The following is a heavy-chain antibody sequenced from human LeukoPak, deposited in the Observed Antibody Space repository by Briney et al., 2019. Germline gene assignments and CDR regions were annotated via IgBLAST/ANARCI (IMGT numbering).Heavy chain of an antibody. CDR2: INPSGST. J-gene: IGHJ6*03. V-gene: IGHV4-34*01. D-gene: IGHD5-18*01. CDR1: GGSFSDYY. CDR3: VRVGYRYVINDWSRTGLGAYPTKYYYHMDV. Sequence: PSETLSLTCAVYGGSFSDYYWGWIRQPPGKGLEWIGEINPSGSTNYSPSLKSRVTISVDTSKNQFSLKLSSVAAADTAAYFCVRVGYRYVINDWSRTGLGAYPTKYYYHMDVWDKGATVTVSS.